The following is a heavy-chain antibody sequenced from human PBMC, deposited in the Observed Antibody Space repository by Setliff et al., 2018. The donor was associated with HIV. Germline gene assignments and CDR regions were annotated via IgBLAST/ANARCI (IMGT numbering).Heavy chain of an antibody. V-gene: IGHV1-69*13. Sequence: SVKVSCKASGGTFSRFAISWVRQAPGQGLEWMGGIIPVFGTPNYAQKFQGRVTVTADESTTSAYMELSSLRSEDTAVYYCATEFPLSSPYYYDSSGYYYWGQGTLGAVSS. CDR2: IIPVFGTP. D-gene: IGHD3-22*01. J-gene: IGHJ4*02. CDR3: ATEFPLSSPYYYDSSGYYY. CDR1: GGTFSRFA.